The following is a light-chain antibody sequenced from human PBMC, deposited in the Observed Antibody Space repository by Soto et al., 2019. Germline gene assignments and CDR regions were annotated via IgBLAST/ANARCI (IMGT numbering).Light chain of an antibody. J-gene: IGLJ1*01. CDR2: EVN. CDR1: SSDVGAYNY. V-gene: IGLV2-8*01. Sequence: QSALTQPPSASGSPGQSVTISCTGTSSDVGAYNYVSWYQQHPGKAPKLMIYEVNKRPSGVPDRFPGSKSGNTASLSVSGLQAEDEADYYCTSYAGRNNLGVFGTGTKVTVL. CDR3: TSYAGRNNLGV.